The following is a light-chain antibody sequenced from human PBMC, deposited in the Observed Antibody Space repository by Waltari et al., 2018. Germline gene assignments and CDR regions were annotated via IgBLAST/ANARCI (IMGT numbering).Light chain of an antibody. Sequence: QSALTQPASVSGSPGQSITISCTGTSSDVGGYNYVAWYQQYPGKAPKLMLFDVSRWPSGVSNRFSGSKSGNTASLTISGLQAEDEADYYCSSDTTTSAIIFGGGTTLTVL. V-gene: IGLV2-14*03. CDR1: SSDVGGYNY. J-gene: IGLJ2*01. CDR2: DVS. CDR3: SSDTTTSAII.